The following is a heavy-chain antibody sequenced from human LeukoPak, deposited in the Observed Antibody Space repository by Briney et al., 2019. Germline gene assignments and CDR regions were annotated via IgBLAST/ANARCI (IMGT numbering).Heavy chain of an antibody. Sequence: PSETLSLTCAVYGGSFSNYYWSWIRQPAGKGLEWIGRIYISGSTNYNPSLKSRVTMSVDTSKNQFSLKLSSVTAADTAVYYCARDRGTWNDDGFDYWGQGTLVTVSS. D-gene: IGHD1-1*01. CDR2: IYISGST. CDR3: ARDRGTWNDDGFDY. J-gene: IGHJ4*02. V-gene: IGHV4-4*07. CDR1: GGSFSNYY.